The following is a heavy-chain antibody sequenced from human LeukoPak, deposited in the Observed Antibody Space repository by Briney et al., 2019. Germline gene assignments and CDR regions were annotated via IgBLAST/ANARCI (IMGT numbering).Heavy chain of an antibody. CDR2: INHSGST. CDR1: GGSFSGYY. Sequence: SETLSLTCAVYGGSFSGYYWSWIRQPPGKGLEWIGEINHSGSTNYNPSLKSRVTISVDTSKNQFSLKLSSVTAADAAVYYCVRVVVAATFDYWGQGTLVTVSS. J-gene: IGHJ4*02. CDR3: VRVVVAATFDY. D-gene: IGHD2-15*01. V-gene: IGHV4-34*01.